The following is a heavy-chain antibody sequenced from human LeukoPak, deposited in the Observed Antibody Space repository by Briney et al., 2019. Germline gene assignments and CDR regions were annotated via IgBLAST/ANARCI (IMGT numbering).Heavy chain of an antibody. CDR3: ARGGSPPEALGDTFDV. CDR2: VKSDGSST. CDR1: GFTFSSYW. J-gene: IGHJ3*01. Sequence: PGGSLRLSCAASGFTFSSYWMHWVRQAPGKGLVWVSRVKSDGSSTNYADSVKGRFTVSRDNAKNTLILQMNSLSAEDTAVYYCARGGSPPEALGDTFDVWGHGTLVTVSS. V-gene: IGHV3-74*01. D-gene: IGHD1-26*01.